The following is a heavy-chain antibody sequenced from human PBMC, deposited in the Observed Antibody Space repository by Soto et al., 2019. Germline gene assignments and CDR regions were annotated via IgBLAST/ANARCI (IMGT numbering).Heavy chain of an antibody. CDR2: LYNAERT. V-gene: IGHV4-4*07. CDR1: GGSVSNHY. CDR3: AREPLAHSYFDF. J-gene: IGHJ4*02. Sequence: QMQLQESGPGLVKPSQNLSLTCTVSGGSVSNHYWSWIRQPAGKGLEWLGRLYNAERTNYNPSLMSRVTMSMDTSKNQFSLKLTSVTAAGTAVYFCAREPLAHSYFDFWGQGTPVTVSS.